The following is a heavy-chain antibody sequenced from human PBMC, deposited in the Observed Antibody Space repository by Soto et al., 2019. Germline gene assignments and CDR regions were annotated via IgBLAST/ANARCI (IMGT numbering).Heavy chain of an antibody. CDR3: ARDGGSRYDFWSCYLTPFPKYYYYMDV. CDR2: ISAYNGNT. V-gene: IGHV1-18*01. CDR1: GYTFTSYG. Sequence: ASVKVSCKASGYTFTSYGISWVRQAPGQGLEWMGWISAYNGNTNYAQKLQGRVTITTDTSTGTAYMELRSLGADDKALYYCARDGGSRYDFWSCYLTPFPKYYYYMDVWGKGTTVTVSS. J-gene: IGHJ6*03. D-gene: IGHD3-3*01.